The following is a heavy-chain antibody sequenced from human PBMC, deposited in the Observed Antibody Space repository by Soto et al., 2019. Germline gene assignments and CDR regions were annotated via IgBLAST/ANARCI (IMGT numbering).Heavy chain of an antibody. V-gene: IGHV3-53*01. Sequence: EVQVVESGGGLIQPGGSLRLSCAVSEFTVTNNYMNWVRQAPGRGLEWVAVIYSGGDTYYADSVKGRFTVSRDNSKNTLYLQMNSLRGEDTAVYFCARGSMYFDYWGQGTFVTVSS. J-gene: IGHJ4*02. CDR3: ARGSMYFDY. CDR2: IYSGGDT. D-gene: IGHD1-26*01. CDR1: EFTVTNNY.